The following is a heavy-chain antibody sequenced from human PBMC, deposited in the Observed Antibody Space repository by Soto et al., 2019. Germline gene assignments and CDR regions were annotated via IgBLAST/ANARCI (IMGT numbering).Heavy chain of an antibody. Sequence: PGGSLRLSCATSGFMFSTYVMSWVRQAPGKGLGWVSSINGRSNYKYYANSVRGRFTISRDNAKNSLFLQMSSLTAEDTAVYYCAREDGIAGETSAFDYWRHRTLVTVSS. CDR1: GFMFSTYV. CDR3: AREDGIAGETSAFDY. V-gene: IGHV3-21*01. D-gene: IGHD1-26*01. CDR2: INGRSNYK. J-gene: IGHJ4*01.